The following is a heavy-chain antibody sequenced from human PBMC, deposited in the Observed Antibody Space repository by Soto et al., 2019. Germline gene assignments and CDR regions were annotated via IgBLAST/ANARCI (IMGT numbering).Heavy chain of an antibody. CDR2: INHSGST. CDR3: ARRRDCSSTSCYEGVWFDP. Sequence: SETLSLTCAVYGGSFSGYYWSWTRQPPGKGLEWIGEINHSGSTNYNPSLKSRVTLSVDTSKNQFSLKLSSVTAADTAVYYCARRRDCSSTSCYEGVWFDPWGQGTLVTVSS. D-gene: IGHD2-2*01. CDR1: GGSFSGYY. J-gene: IGHJ5*02. V-gene: IGHV4-34*01.